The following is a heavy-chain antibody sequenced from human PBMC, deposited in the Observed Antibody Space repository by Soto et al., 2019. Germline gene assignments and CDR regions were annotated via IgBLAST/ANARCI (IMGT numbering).Heavy chain of an antibody. V-gene: IGHV4-59*01. CDR1: AGSLSTYY. Sequence: SETLSLTCSVSAGSLSTYYWSWIRQPPGKGLEWIGYFCYGGSANKNPSLKSRVTIQVDTSKNHFYLKVSYLTAGNTAGYYMRREGGGGTSALDCWGQGALVTVSS. J-gene: IGHJ4*02. CDR3: RREGGGGTSALDC. CDR2: FCYGGSA. D-gene: IGHD6-25*01.